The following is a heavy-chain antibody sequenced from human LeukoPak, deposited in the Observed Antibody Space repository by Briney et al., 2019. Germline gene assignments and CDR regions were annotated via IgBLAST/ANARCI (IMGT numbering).Heavy chain of an antibody. CDR2: IKQEGSEK. Sequence: PGGSLRLSCAASGFTFSSYWMSWVRQAPGKGLEWVANIKQEGSEKYYVGSVKGRFTISRDNAKNSLYLQMNSLRAEDTAVYYCARDRLGGYCSGGSCNYYYYMDVWGKGTTVTVSS. CDR1: GFTFSSYW. D-gene: IGHD2-15*01. CDR3: ARDRLGGYCSGGSCNYYYYMDV. V-gene: IGHV3-7*01. J-gene: IGHJ6*03.